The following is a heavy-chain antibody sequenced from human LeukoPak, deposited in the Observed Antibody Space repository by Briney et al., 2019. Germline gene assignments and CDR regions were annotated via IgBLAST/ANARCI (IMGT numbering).Heavy chain of an antibody. D-gene: IGHD5-12*01. J-gene: IGHJ4*02. CDR2: IYPGDSDT. V-gene: IGHV5-51*01. CDR3: ARRSIVATLDY. CDR1: GYSFTSYW. Sequence: GESLKISCKGSGYSFTSYWIGWVRQMPGKGLEWMGLIYPGDSDTRYSPSFQGRVTISADKSISTAYLQWSSLKASDTAMYYCARRSIVATLDYWGQGTLVTVSS.